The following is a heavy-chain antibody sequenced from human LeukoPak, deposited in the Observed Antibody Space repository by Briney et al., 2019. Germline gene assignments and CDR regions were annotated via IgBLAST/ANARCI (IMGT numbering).Heavy chain of an antibody. V-gene: IGHV3-30*18. CDR1: GFTFSSYG. J-gene: IGHJ4*02. D-gene: IGHD6-13*01. CDR2: ISYDGSNK. CDR3: AKDCSSGWYGGTTY. Sequence: GGSLRLSCAASGFTFSSYGMHWVRQAPGKGLEWVAVISYDGSNKYYADSVKGRFTISRDNSKNTLYLQMNSLRAEDTAVYYCAKDCSSGWYGGTTYWGQGTLVTVSS.